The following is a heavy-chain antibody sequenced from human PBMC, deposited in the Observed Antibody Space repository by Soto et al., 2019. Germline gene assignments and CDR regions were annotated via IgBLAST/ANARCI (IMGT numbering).Heavy chain of an antibody. D-gene: IGHD3-3*01. CDR3: ARDTYDFLSGYFNSAKNFYS. CDR2: ISSSSSYI. Sequence: EVQLVESGGGLVKPGGSLRLSCAASGFTFGSFSMNWVRQAPGKGLEWVSSISSSSSYIYYADSVKGRFTISRDNAKNSRYLQMNSMRAEDTAVYYCARDTYDFLSGYFNSAKNFYSWGQGTLVTVSS. J-gene: IGHJ4*02. V-gene: IGHV3-21*01. CDR1: GFTFGSFS.